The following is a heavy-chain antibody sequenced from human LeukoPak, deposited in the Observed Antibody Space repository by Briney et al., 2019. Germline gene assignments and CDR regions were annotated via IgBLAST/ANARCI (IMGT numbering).Heavy chain of an antibody. CDR1: GGSMSSYY. V-gene: IGHV4-4*07. D-gene: IGHD6-19*01. J-gene: IGHJ1*01. CDR2: IYTSGST. Sequence: SETLSLTCTVSGGSMSSYYWSWIRQPAGKGLEWIGRIYTSGSTNYNPSLKSRVTMSVDTSKNQFSLKLSSVTAADTAVYYCVWVAVAGSWYFQHWGQGTLVTVSS. CDR3: VWVAVAGSWYFQH.